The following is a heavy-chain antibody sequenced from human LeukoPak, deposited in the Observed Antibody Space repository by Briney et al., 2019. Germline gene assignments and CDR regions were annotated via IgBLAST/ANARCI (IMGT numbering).Heavy chain of an antibody. V-gene: IGHV3-7*01. J-gene: IGHJ3*02. CDR1: GFTFSTYW. D-gene: IGHD2-2*01. Sequence: PGGSLRLSCAASGFTFSTYWMSWLRQAPGKGLEWVANIKQDGSEKYYVDSVKGRFTISRDNAKNSLYLQMNSLRAEDTAVYYCAREGPGYCSSTSCYGAFDIWGQGTMVTVSS. CDR2: IKQDGSEK. CDR3: AREGPGYCSSTSCYGAFDI.